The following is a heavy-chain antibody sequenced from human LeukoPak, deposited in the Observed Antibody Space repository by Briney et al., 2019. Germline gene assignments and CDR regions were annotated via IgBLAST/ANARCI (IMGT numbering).Heavy chain of an antibody. CDR3: ARDSKVAAGSGFDY. V-gene: IGHV1-18*01. CDR1: GYTFSSYG. D-gene: IGHD6-13*01. CDR2: LSGYDGNT. J-gene: IGHJ4*02. Sequence: GASVKVCCKASGYTFSSYGISWVRQAPGQGPEWMGWLSGYDGNTNYAQKVQGRVTLTTDTSTSTAYMGLRSLRSDDTASYYCARDSKVAAGSGFDYWGQGTLVTVSS.